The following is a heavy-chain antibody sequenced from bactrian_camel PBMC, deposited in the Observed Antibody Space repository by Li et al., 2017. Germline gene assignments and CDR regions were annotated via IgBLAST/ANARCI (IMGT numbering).Heavy chain of an antibody. CDR2: LYSVGGDT. D-gene: IGHD1*01. J-gene: IGHJ4*01. CDR1: GSTASLRY. CDR3: KTVSRADGGAWYCVDSDY. V-gene: IGHV3S28*01. Sequence: QLVESGGSSVQAGGSLTLSCQATGSTASLRYWGWFRQVPGKGREGVAHLYSVGGDTYYADSVKGRFTISQDNAKNTVYLQMNSLKPEDTAMYYCKTVSRADGGAWYCVDSDYWGQGTQVTVS.